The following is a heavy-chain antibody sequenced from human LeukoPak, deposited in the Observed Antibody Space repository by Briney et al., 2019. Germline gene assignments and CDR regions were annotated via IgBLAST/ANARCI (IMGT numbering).Heavy chain of an antibody. CDR2: ISSSGSTI. V-gene: IGHV3-48*03. J-gene: IGHJ6*02. CDR1: GFTFSSYE. CDR3: AREGPPYYYYGMGV. Sequence: GGSLRLSCAASGFTFSSYEMNWVRQAPGKGLEWVSYISSSGSTIYYADSVKGRFTISRDNAKNSLYLQMNSLRAEDTAVYYCAREGPPYYYYGMGVWGQGTTVTVSS.